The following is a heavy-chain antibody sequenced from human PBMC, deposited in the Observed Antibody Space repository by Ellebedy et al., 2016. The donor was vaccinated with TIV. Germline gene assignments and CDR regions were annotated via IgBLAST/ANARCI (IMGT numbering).Heavy chain of an antibody. J-gene: IGHJ4*02. CDR3: TRDKHSSDSGTYSH. CDR1: GFTFGDYT. CDR2: IRSKASGGTS. Sequence: PGGSLRLSCAGSGFTFGDYTVGWVRQAPGKGLEWVAFIRSKASGGTSEYAASLKGRFTISRDDSKSSTYLQMNRLTTEDTAVYYCTRDKHSSDSGTYSHWGQGTLVTVSS. V-gene: IGHV3-49*04. D-gene: IGHD3-10*01.